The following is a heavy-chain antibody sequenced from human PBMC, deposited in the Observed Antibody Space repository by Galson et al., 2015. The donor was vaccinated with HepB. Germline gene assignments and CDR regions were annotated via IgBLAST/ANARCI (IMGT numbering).Heavy chain of an antibody. CDR2: IIPIFGTA. Sequence: SVKVSCKASGYKFTSYYMHWVRQAPGQGLEWMGGIIPIFGTANYAQKFQGRVTITADESTSTAYMELSSLRSEDTAVYYCARDGNTIFGVVMVYWGQGTLVTVSS. CDR1: GYKFTSYY. D-gene: IGHD3-3*01. J-gene: IGHJ4*02. CDR3: ARDGNTIFGVVMVY. V-gene: IGHV1-69*13.